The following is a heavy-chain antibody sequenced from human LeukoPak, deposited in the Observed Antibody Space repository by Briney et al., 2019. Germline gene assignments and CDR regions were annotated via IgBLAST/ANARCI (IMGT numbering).Heavy chain of an antibody. V-gene: IGHV4-61*02. CDR2: IYTSGST. Sequence: ASQTLSLTCTVSGGSISSGSYYWSWIRQPAGKGLEWIGRIYTSGSTNYNPSLKSRVTISVNTSKNQFSLKLSSVTAADTAVYYCAKVGQLHADDAFDIWGQGTMVTVSS. D-gene: IGHD1/OR15-1a*01. J-gene: IGHJ3*02. CDR1: GGSISSGSYY. CDR3: AKVGQLHADDAFDI.